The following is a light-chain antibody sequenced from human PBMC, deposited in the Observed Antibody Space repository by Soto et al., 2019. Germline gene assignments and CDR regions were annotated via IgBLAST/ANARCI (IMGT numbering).Light chain of an antibody. CDR2: EGS. Sequence: QSALTQPASVSGSPGQSITISCTGTSSDVGSYNLVSWYQQHPGKVPKLIIYEGSKRPSGISNRFSGSKSGNTASLTISGLQAEDEADYYCCSYAGSSTGVFGGGTKVTVL. CDR3: CSYAGSSTGV. CDR1: SSDVGSYNL. V-gene: IGLV2-23*01. J-gene: IGLJ3*02.